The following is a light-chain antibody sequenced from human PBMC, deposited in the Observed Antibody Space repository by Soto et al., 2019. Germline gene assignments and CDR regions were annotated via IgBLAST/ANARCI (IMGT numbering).Light chain of an antibody. CDR1: QSVSTN. CDR2: GAS. CDR3: QPYNNWPPTT. Sequence: EIVMTQNPATLSVSPGARATLSCRASQSVSTNLAWLQQQPGQAPRLLIYGASTRATGIPARFSGSGPGTEFTLTIRSLQSEDFGVYYCQPYNNWPPTTFGQGTRPEI. V-gene: IGKV3-15*01. J-gene: IGKJ5*01.